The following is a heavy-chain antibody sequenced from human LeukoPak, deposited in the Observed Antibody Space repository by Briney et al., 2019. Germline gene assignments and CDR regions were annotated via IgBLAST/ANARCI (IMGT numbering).Heavy chain of an antibody. CDR1: GLTISSYS. CDR2: ISSSSSTI. V-gene: IGHV3-48*01. CDR3: AKWGCSGSDCYPFDY. D-gene: IGHD2-21*02. Sequence: GGSLRLSCAASGLTISSYSMNWVRQAPGKGLQWVSYISSSSSTIYYADSVKGRFTISRDNAKNSLYLQMNSLRAEDTAVYYCAKWGCSGSDCYPFDYWGQGTLVTVSS. J-gene: IGHJ4*02.